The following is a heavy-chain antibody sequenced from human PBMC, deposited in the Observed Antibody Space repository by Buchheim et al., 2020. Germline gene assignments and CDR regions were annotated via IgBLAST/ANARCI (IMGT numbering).Heavy chain of an antibody. J-gene: IGHJ4*02. CDR3: ARGYSGTYRIDY. Sequence: EVQLVESGGGLVQPGGSLRPSCTASGFTFSNYWMPWVRQAPGKGLVWVSRIDADGSTPYYADSVQGRFTISRDNAKNQLYLQLKSLRAEDTAVYYCARGYSGTYRIDYWGQGTL. V-gene: IGHV3-74*01. CDR1: GFTFSNYW. CDR2: IDADGSTP. D-gene: IGHD1-26*01.